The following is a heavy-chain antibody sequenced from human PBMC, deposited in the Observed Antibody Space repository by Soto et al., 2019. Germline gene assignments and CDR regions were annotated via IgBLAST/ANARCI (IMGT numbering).Heavy chain of an antibody. Sequence: QVLLVQSGPEVEKPGSSVKVSCKASGGTFNNYAINWVRQAPGKGLEWMGGIIPTFGTGNHAQKFQGRVTITADESTTTAYMELNSLRSEDTAIYYCASFDGTLVRGGRSSPYEMAVWGLGTTVIVSS. CDR2: IIPTFGTG. V-gene: IGHV1-69*01. CDR1: GGTFNNYA. J-gene: IGHJ6*02. D-gene: IGHD3-10*01. CDR3: ASFDGTLVRGGRSSPYEMAV.